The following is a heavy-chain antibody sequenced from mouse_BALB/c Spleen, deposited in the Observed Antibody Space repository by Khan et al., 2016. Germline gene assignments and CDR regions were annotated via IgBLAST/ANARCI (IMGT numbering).Heavy chain of an antibody. V-gene: IGHV14-3*02. CDR3: ARSLLRLLYYFDY. Sequence: VQLQQSGAELVKPGASVKLSCTASGFNIKDTYMHWVKQRPEQGLEWIGRIDPANGNTKYDPKFQGKATITADTSSNTAYLQLSSLTSEDTAVYYCARSLLRLLYYFDYWGQGTTLTVSS. CDR1: GFNIKDTY. CDR2: IDPANGNT. D-gene: IGHD1-2*01. J-gene: IGHJ2*01.